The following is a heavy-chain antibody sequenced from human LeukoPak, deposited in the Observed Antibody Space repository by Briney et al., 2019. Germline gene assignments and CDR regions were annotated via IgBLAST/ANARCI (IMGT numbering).Heavy chain of an antibody. J-gene: IGHJ4*02. D-gene: IGHD2-2*01. CDR3: AREARYCSSTSCRQYYFDY. V-gene: IGHV3-20*04. Sequence: GGSLRLSCAASGFTFDDYGMSWVRQAPGKGLELVSGINWNGGSTGYADSVKGRFTISRDNAKNSLYLQMNSLRAEDTALYYCAREARYCSSTSCRQYYFDYWGQGTLVIVTA. CDR2: INWNGGST. CDR1: GFTFDDYG.